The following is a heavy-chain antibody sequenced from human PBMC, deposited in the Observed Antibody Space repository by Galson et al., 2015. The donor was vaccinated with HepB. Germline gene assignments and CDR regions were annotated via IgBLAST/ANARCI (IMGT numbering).Heavy chain of an antibody. CDR2: ITYDGTNK. J-gene: IGHJ4*02. V-gene: IGHV3-30*04. D-gene: IGHD5-12*01. CDR1: GFTFNSYA. Sequence: SLRLSCAASGFTFNSYAMHWVRQAPGKGLQWVAVITYDGTNKFYARSVKGRFTISRDNSGNTLFLHMNSLRPEDTALYYCVTGGGYSAIRGRGGFDSWGQGALVTVSS. CDR3: VTGGGYSAIRGRGGFDS.